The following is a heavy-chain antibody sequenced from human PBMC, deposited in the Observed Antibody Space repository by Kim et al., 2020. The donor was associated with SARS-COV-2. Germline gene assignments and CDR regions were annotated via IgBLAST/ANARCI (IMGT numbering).Heavy chain of an antibody. J-gene: IGHJ4*02. V-gene: IGHV1-46*01. Sequence: ASVKVSCKASGHTFSGYYIHWVRQAPGQGLEWMGVTNPRGDNRVYRQRFHGRVTIIRGTSSNLLYLEVTSLTSDDTAVYYCAAAEGFGLGLAYWGQGTLVAVST. CDR2: TNPRGDNR. CDR3: AAAEGFGLGLAY. CDR1: GHTFSGYY. D-gene: IGHD3-16*01.